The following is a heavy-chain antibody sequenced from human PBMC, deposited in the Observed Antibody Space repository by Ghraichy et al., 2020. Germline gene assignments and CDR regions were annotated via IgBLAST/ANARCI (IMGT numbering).Heavy chain of an antibody. CDR2: IYTSGST. CDR1: GGSISSYY. Sequence: SETLSLTCTVSGGSISSYYWSWIRQPAGKGLEWIGRIYTSGSTNYNPSLKSRVTMSVDTSKNQFSLKLSSVTAADTAVYYCAREIVVVPAAIPDSGFDYWGQGTLVTVSS. D-gene: IGHD2-2*01. V-gene: IGHV4-4*07. J-gene: IGHJ4*02. CDR3: AREIVVVPAAIPDSGFDY.